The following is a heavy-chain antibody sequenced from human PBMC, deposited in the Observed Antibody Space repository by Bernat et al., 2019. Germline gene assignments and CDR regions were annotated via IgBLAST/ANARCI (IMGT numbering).Heavy chain of an antibody. D-gene: IGHD5-12*01. J-gene: IGHJ4*01. CDR1: GFTFSSYG. CDR2: VRGGGGNI. CDR3: AKDLGYSGYDCNGAFDC. Sequence: EVQLVESGGGLVQPGGSLRLSCAASGFTFSSYGMNWVRQAPGKGLEWVAAVRGGGGNIYYADSVKGRFTISRDNSKNSLYLQMNSLRAEDTAVYYCAKDLGYSGYDCNGAFDCWGQGTMVTVSS. V-gene: IGHV3-48*01.